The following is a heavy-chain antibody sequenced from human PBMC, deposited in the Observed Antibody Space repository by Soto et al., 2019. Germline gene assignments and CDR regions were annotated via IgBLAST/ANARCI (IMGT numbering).Heavy chain of an antibody. CDR3: ARVNDSLTAYYPYYYYYGMGV. J-gene: IGHJ6*02. CDR1: GGSISSYY. CDR2: IYYSGST. Sequence: SETLSLTCTVSGGSISSYYWSWIRQPPGKGLEWIGYIYYSGSTNYNPSLKSRVTISVDTSKNQFSLKLSSVTAADTAVYYRARVNDSLTAYYPYYYYYGMGVWGQGTTSTVSS. V-gene: IGHV4-59*01. D-gene: IGHD3-9*01.